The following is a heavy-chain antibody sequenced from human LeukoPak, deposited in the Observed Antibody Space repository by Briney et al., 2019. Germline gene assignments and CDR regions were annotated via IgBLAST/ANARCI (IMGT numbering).Heavy chain of an antibody. J-gene: IGHJ3*02. Sequence: PGGSLRLSCAASGFTFSSYAMSWVRQAPGKGLEWVSAISGSGGSTYYADSVKGRFTISRDNSKNTLYLQMNSLRAEDTAVYYCARTHCSSTSCHGAFDIWGQGTMVTVSS. V-gene: IGHV3-23*01. CDR2: ISGSGGST. D-gene: IGHD2-2*01. CDR1: GFTFSSYA. CDR3: ARTHCSSTSCHGAFDI.